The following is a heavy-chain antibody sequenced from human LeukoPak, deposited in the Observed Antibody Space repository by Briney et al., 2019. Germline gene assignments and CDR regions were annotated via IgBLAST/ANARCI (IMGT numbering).Heavy chain of an antibody. CDR2: INHSGSA. V-gene: IGHV4-34*01. CDR1: GGSFSGYY. CDR3: ARMDYLDAFDI. Sequence: PSEALSLTCAVYGGSFSGYYWSWIRQPPGKGLEWIGEINHSGSANYNPSLKSRVTISVDTSKNQFSLKLSSVTAADTAVYYCARMDYLDAFDIWGQGTMVTVSS. J-gene: IGHJ3*02. D-gene: IGHD3/OR15-3a*01.